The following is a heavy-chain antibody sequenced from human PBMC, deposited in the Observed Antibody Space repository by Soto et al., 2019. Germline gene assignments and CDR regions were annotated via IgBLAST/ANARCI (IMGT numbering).Heavy chain of an antibody. CDR1: GYTFTSYW. J-gene: IGHJ6*02. CDR2: IYPGDSDT. CDR3: AASIFYYGMDV. V-gene: IGHV5-51*01. Sequence: XESLKISCKSSGYTFTSYWIGLVLQMPGKGLEWMGIIYPGDSDTKYNPSFQGQVTISADKSITTTYLQWSSLKASDTAIYYCAASIFYYGMDVWGQGTTVTVSS.